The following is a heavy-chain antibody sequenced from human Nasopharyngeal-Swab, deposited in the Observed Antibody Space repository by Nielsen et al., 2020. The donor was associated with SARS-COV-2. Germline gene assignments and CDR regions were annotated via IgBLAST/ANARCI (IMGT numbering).Heavy chain of an antibody. CDR3: ARDLTVYRYYDSSGYYYVAFDI. CDR2: IIPIFGTA. Sequence: AVKVSCKASGGTFSSYAISWVREAPGQGLDGMGGIIPIFGTANYAQKFQGRVTITADESTSTAYMELSSLRSEDTAVYYCARDLTVYRYYDSSGYYYVAFDIWGQGTMVTVSS. V-gene: IGHV1-69*13. D-gene: IGHD3-22*01. CDR1: GGTFSSYA. J-gene: IGHJ3*02.